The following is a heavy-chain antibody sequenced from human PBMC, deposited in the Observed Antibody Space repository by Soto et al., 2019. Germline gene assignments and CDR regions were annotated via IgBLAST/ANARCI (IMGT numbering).Heavy chain of an antibody. Sequence: EVHVGESGGGLVQPGASLRLSCIASGLTLSNRSLDWVRQAPGKGLEWVGRSRSKAMGFSTEYAASVRGRFTISRDGSEDSVYLEMNRLKTEDTAVYYCAVDTVGTGSYWCQGTLVTVSS. CDR2: SRSKAMGFST. CDR3: AVDTVGTGSY. J-gene: IGHJ4*02. D-gene: IGHD5-12*01. V-gene: IGHV3-72*01. CDR1: GLTLSNRS.